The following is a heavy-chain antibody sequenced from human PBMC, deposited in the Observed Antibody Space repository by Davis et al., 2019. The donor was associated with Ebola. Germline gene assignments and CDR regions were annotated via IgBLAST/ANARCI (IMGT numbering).Heavy chain of an antibody. D-gene: IGHD1-20*01. CDR1: RFTFSSYG. CDR2: ISYDGSDI. J-gene: IGHJ3*02. Sequence: GESLKISCAASRFTFSSYGIHWVRQAPGKGLEWVAIISYDGSDIYYADSVKGRFTISRDNSKNTLSLQMNSLRTEDTAVYYCAKDRGNWKYALDIWGQGTMVTVSS. V-gene: IGHV3-30*18. CDR3: AKDRGNWKYALDI.